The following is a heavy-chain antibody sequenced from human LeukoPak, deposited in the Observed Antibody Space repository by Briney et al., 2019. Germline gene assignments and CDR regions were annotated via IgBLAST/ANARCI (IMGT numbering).Heavy chain of an antibody. D-gene: IGHD3-3*02. Sequence: PGGSLRLSCAASGFPFSTYWMNWIRQAPGKGLEWVANINPDGRTINYGDPVKGRFTISRDNARNSLYLQMTSLRAEDTALYYCATDRGYSIFDYWGQGTLVTVSS. CDR3: ATDRGYSIFDY. V-gene: IGHV3-7*01. CDR2: INPDGRTI. J-gene: IGHJ4*02. CDR1: GFPFSTYW.